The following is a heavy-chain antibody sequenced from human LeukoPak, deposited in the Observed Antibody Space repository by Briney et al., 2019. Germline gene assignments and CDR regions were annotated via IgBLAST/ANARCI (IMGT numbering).Heavy chain of an antibody. V-gene: IGHV1-46*01. CDR3: ARDRTLRQWGYYYYMDV. CDR2: INPSVSST. D-gene: IGHD2-8*01. CDR1: GYTFTSYY. Sequence: ASVKVSCKASGYTFTSYYMHWVRQAPGQGLEWMGIINPSVSSTTYAQKFQGRVTMTRDMSTSTVYMELSSLRSEDTGVYYCARDRTLRQWGYYYYMDVWGKGTTVTVSS. J-gene: IGHJ6*03.